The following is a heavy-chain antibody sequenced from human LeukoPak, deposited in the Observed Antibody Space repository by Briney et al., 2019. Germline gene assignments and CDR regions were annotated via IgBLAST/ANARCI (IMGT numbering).Heavy chain of an antibody. V-gene: IGHV4-34*01. CDR3: ARSAPIFGVVIPGPYYYYYGMDV. Sequence: SETLSLTCAVYGGSFSGYYWSWIRQPPGKGLEWIGEINHSGSTNYNPSLKSRVTISVDTSKNQISLKLSSVTAADTAVYYCARSAPIFGVVIPGPYYYYYGMDVRGQGTTVTVSS. D-gene: IGHD3-3*02. CDR1: GGSFSGYY. CDR2: INHSGST. J-gene: IGHJ6*02.